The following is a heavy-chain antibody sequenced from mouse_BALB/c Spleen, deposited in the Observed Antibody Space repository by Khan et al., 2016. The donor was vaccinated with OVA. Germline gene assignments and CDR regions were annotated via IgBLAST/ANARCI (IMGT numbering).Heavy chain of an antibody. CDR2: ISSGGDYT. CDR3: ARHLTGSFAY. D-gene: IGHD4-1*01. J-gene: IGHJ3*01. Sequence: EVQLVESGGDLVKPGGSLKFSCAASGFTFSSYSMSWVRQTPDKRLEWVATISSGGDYTYYSDNVKGRFTISRDNAKNTLYLQMSSLKSEDTAMYDCARHLTGSFAYWGQGTLVTVSA. CDR1: GFTFSSYS. V-gene: IGHV5-6*01.